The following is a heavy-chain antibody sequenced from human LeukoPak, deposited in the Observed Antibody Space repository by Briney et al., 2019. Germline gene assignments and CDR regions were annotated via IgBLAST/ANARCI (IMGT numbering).Heavy chain of an antibody. CDR3: ARAPLGQHNDY. Sequence: SETLSLTCTVSGGSISSGGYYWSWIRQPPGKGLEWIGYIYHSGSTYYNPSLKSRVTISVDRFKNQFSLKLSSVTAADTAVYYCARAPLGQHNDYWGQGTLVTVSS. J-gene: IGHJ4*02. CDR2: IYHSGST. V-gene: IGHV4-30-2*01. D-gene: IGHD6-13*01. CDR1: GGSISSGGYY.